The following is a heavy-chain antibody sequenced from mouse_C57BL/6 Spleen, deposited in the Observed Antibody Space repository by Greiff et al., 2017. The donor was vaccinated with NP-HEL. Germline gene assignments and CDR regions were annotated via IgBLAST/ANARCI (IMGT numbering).Heavy chain of an antibody. CDR1: GYTFTSYW. J-gene: IGHJ4*01. D-gene: IGHD2-5*01. V-gene: IGHV1-52*01. CDR2: IDPSDSET. CDR3: ARHYYSNYYYAMDY. Sequence: QVQLKQPGAELVRPGSSVKLSCKASGYTFTSYWMHWVKQRPIQGLEWIGNIDPSDSETHYNQKFKDKATLTVDKSSSTAYMQLSSLTSEDSAVYYCARHYYSNYYYAMDYWGQGTSVTVSS.